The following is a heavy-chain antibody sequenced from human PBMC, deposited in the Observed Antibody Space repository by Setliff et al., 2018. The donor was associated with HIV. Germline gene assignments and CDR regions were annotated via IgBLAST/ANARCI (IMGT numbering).Heavy chain of an antibody. CDR1: GGSISSSNW. V-gene: IGHV4-4*02. CDR2: IYQSGTT. D-gene: IGHD5-12*01. J-gene: IGHJ4*02. CDR3: ARKHLANVFDY. Sequence: SETLSLTCAVSGGSISSSNWWRWVRQPPGKGLEWIGEIYQSGTTYYNPSLKSRVTMSVDTSKNQFSLRLSSVTAADTAVYYCARKHLANVFDYWGQGTLVTVSS.